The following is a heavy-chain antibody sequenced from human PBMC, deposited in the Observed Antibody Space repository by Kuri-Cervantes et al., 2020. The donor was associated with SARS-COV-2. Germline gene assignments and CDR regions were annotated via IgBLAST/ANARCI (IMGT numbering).Heavy chain of an antibody. J-gene: IGHJ6*03. CDR3: ARVAGEGPIYYYYMDV. Sequence: GESLKISCTASGFTFSSYAMHWVRQAPGKGLEWVSSISSSSSYIYDADSVKGRFTISKESGENSLYLHMNSLRGDDTAVYYCARVAGEGPIYYYYMDVWGKGTTVTVSS. CDR2: ISSSSSYI. D-gene: IGHD2-21*01. V-gene: IGHV3-21*01. CDR1: GFTFSSYA.